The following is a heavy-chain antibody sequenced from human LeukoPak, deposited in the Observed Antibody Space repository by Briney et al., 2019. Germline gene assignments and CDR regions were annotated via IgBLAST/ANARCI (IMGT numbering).Heavy chain of an antibody. CDR1: GFTFSSYA. D-gene: IGHD3-22*01. V-gene: IGHV3-30*04. CDR3: ARGEYYDSSGPFDY. CDR2: ISYDGSNK. Sequence: GGSLRLSCAASGFTFSSYAMHWVRQAPGKGLEWVAVISYDGSNKYYADSVKGRFTISRDNSKNTLYLQMNSLRAEDTAVYYCARGEYYDSSGPFDYWGQGTLVTVSS. J-gene: IGHJ4*02.